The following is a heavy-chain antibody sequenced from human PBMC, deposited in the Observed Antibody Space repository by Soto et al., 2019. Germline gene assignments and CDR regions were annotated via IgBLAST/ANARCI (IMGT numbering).Heavy chain of an antibody. CDR1: GGSISSSSYY. CDR3: ARRNSGYYSWYFDY. D-gene: IGHD3-22*01. CDR2: IYYSGST. V-gene: IGHV4-39*01. J-gene: IGHJ4*02. Sequence: WETLSLTCTVSGGSISSSSYYWGWIRQPPGKGLEWIGSIYYSGSTYYNPSLKSRVTISVDTSKNQFSLKLSSVTAADTAVYYCARRNSGYYSWYFDYWGQGTLVTVSS.